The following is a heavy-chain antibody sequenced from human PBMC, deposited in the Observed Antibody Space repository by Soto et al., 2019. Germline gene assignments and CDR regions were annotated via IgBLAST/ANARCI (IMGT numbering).Heavy chain of an antibody. CDR1: GFTVSDNY. CDR2: LYSGGGI. J-gene: IGHJ6*02. V-gene: IGHV3-53*01. D-gene: IGHD5-18*01. CDR3: ARSDPGYAYGLNV. Sequence: EAQLVESGGGLIQPGGSLRLSCAASGFTVSDNYITWVRQAPGRGLEWVSLLYSGGGIYYADSVKGRFTISRDTSKKTLYLQMNSLRTEDTAVYYCARSDPGYAYGLNVWGQWTTVTVSS.